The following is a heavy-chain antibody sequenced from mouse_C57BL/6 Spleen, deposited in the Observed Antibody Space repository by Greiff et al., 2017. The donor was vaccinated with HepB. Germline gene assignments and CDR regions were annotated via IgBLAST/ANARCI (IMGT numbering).Heavy chain of an antibody. V-gene: IGHV1-42*01. CDR2: INPSTGGT. Sequence: EVQLKVSGPELVKPGASVKISCKASGYSFTGYYMNWVKQSPEKSLEWIGEINPSTGGTTYNQKFKAKATLTVDKSSSTAYMQLKSLTSEYSAVYYCAREVACGSGYCDAMNYWGEGTTVTVAS. CDR3: AREVACGSGYCDAMNY. J-gene: IGHJ4*01. CDR1: GYSFTGYY. D-gene: IGHD1-1*02.